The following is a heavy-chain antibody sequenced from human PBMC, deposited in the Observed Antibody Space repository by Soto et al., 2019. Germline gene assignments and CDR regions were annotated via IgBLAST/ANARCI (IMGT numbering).Heavy chain of an antibody. CDR2: LSRSGGAT. CDR3: SKGDMSTIRNSFDP. Sequence: TGGSLRLSCTASGFNTRFYSMSWVRQTPGKGLEWVAALSRSGGATYYADSVRGRFTISRDASKDTLFLQMSNLRAEDTALYYCSKGDMSTIRNSFDPWGQGTLVTVSS. CDR1: GFNTRFYS. V-gene: IGHV3-23*01. J-gene: IGHJ5*02. D-gene: IGHD1-7*01.